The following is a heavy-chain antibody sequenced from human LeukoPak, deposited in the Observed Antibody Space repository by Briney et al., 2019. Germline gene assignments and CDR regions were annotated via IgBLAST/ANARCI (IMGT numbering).Heavy chain of an antibody. Sequence: GGSLRLSCAASGFTFSSYSMNWVRQAPGKGLEWVSSISSSSSYIYYADSVKGRFTISRDNAKNSLYLQMNSLRAEDTAVYYCARVSVGATTVDYWGQGTLVTVSS. CDR2: ISSSSSYI. J-gene: IGHJ4*02. CDR1: GFTFSSYS. V-gene: IGHV3-21*01. D-gene: IGHD1-26*01. CDR3: ARVSVGATTVDY.